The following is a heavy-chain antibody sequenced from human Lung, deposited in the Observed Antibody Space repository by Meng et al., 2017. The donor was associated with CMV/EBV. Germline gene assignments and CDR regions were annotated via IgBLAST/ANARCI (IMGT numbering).Heavy chain of an antibody. V-gene: IGHV1-2*02. D-gene: IGHD3-3*01. J-gene: IGHJ5*02. CDR1: GYTLTGYY. Sequence: SXXVSXXASGYTLTGYYIHWVRQAPGQGLEWLGWINPDSGGANFAQKFQDRVTMTRDTSITTAYMELTRLRSDDTAVYYCAREVRYFDFWSGLWRGQIWFEPXGQGXLVTVSS. CDR2: INPDSGGA. CDR3: AREVRYFDFWSGLWRGQIWFEP.